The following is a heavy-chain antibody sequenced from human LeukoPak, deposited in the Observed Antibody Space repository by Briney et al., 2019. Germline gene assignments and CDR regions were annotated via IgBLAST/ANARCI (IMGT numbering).Heavy chain of an antibody. CDR2: ISGYNSNT. CDR1: GYTLSSYG. V-gene: IGHV1-18*01. D-gene: IGHD2-2*01. J-gene: IGHJ2*01. CDR3: ARAQGPVVVVPGANWYFDL. Sequence: ASVKVSCKASGYTLSSYGISWGRQAPGQGLEWMGWISGYNSNTKYAQNIQGRVTMTIDTSTSTAYMELRSLRSDDTAVYYCARAQGPVVVVPGANWYFDLWGRGTLVTVSS.